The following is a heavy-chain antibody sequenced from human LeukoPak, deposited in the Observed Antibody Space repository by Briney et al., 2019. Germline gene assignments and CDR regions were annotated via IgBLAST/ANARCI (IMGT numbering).Heavy chain of an antibody. Sequence: GGSLRISWEASGLSFSSYWMHWVRQAPGKGLVWVSRFHSDGNSTSYADSVKRRFTITRDNVKNTLYLQMNSLRAEDTDVYFCARETDDGSGYYYDYWGQGTLVTVSS. CDR2: FHSDGNST. J-gene: IGHJ4*02. CDR3: ARETDDGSGYYYDY. CDR1: GLSFSSYW. V-gene: IGHV3-74*01. D-gene: IGHD3-22*01.